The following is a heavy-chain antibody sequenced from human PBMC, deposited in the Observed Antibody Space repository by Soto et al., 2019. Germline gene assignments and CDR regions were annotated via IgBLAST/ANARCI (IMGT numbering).Heavy chain of an antibody. CDR2: IYHSGST. D-gene: IGHD4-4*01. V-gene: IGHV4-30-2*01. Sequence: SETLSLTCAVSGGSISSGGYSWSWIRQPPGKGLEWIGYIYHSGSTYYNQSLKNRVTISVDRSKNQFSLNLSSVTAADTAVYYCARGMTTVTTYDYWGQGTLVTVSS. CDR1: GGSISSGGYS. CDR3: ARGMTTVTTYDY. J-gene: IGHJ4*02.